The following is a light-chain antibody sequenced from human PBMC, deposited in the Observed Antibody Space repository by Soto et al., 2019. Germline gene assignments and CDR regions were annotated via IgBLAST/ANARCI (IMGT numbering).Light chain of an antibody. Sequence: QSALTQPRSVSESPGQSVTISCTGTRSDVGGYNFVSWYQQYPGKAPKLMIYDVSKRPSGVPDRFSGSKSGNTASLTISGLQAEDEADYYCCSYAGTYAYVFGTGTKVTV. CDR2: DVS. J-gene: IGLJ1*01. V-gene: IGLV2-11*01. CDR3: CSYAGTYAYV. CDR1: RSDVGGYNF.